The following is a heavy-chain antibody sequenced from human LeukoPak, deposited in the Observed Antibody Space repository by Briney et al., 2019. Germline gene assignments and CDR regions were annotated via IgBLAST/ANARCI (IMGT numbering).Heavy chain of an antibody. Sequence: SETLSLTCTVSGGSISSYYWSWIRQPPGKGLEWIGYIYYSGSTNYNPSLKSRVTISVDTSKNQFSLKLSSVTAADTAVYYCARQKSPYIYYYYYGMDVWGQGTTVTVSS. V-gene: IGHV4-59*08. CDR2: IYYSGST. J-gene: IGHJ6*02. CDR3: ARQKSPYIYYYYYGMDV. CDR1: GGSISSYY.